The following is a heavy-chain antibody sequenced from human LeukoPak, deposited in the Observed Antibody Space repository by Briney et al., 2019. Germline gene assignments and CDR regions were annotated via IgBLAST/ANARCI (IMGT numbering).Heavy chain of an antibody. D-gene: IGHD6-13*01. CDR1: GFTFSSSA. CDR3: AKDPLSSGWYLDYLDY. CDR2: ISGSGDRT. V-gene: IGHV3-23*01. J-gene: IGHJ4*02. Sequence: GGSLRLSCAASGFTFSSSAMSWVRQAPGKGLEWVSTISGSGDRTYYADSVKGRFTISRDNSKNTLYLQMNSLRAEDTAVYYCAKDPLSSGWYLDYLDYWGQGTLVTVSS.